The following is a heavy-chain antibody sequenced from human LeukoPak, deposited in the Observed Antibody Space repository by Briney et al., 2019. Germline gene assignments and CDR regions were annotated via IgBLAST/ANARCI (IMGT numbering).Heavy chain of an antibody. CDR3: ARRFDNLEYFDY. J-gene: IGHJ4*02. CDR1: GYSFTNYW. Sequence: GESLKISCKGSGYSFTNYWIGWVLLMPGRGLEWMGIIYPGDSDTRYSPSFQGQVPISADKSIRTAYLQWSGLKASDTAMYYCARRFDNLEYFDYWGQGSLVTV. D-gene: IGHD1-1*01. V-gene: IGHV5-51*01. CDR2: IYPGDSDT.